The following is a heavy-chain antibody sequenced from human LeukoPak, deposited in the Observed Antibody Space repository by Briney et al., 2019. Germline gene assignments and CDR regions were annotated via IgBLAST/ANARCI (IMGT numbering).Heavy chain of an antibody. Sequence: GGSLRLSCAASGFTFSRYSMNWVRQAPGKGLVWVSRINSDGSSTSYADSVKGRFTISRDNAKNTLYLQMNSLRAEDTAVYYCARTMVRGVNNWFDPWGQGTLVTVSS. D-gene: IGHD3-10*01. CDR1: GFTFSRYS. J-gene: IGHJ5*02. V-gene: IGHV3-74*01. CDR3: ARTMVRGVNNWFDP. CDR2: INSDGSST.